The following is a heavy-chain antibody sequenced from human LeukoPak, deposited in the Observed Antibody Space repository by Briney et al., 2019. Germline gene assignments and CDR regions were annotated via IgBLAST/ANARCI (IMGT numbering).Heavy chain of an antibody. Sequence: SETLSLTCSVSGGSVTTTSYHWAWVRQPPGKGLEWIGNLYNSGYSYYNPSLKSRVTMSVDTSKNQFSLNPTSVTAADTAVYFCASGGAVVPASILKGSFGIWGQGTMVSVSS. V-gene: IGHV4-39*01. CDR3: ASGGAVVPASILKGSFGI. D-gene: IGHD2-2*02. CDR1: GGSVTTTSYH. J-gene: IGHJ3*02. CDR2: LYNSGYS.